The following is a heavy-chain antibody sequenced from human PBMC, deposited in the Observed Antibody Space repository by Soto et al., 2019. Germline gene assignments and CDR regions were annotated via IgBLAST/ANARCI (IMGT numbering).Heavy chain of an antibody. J-gene: IGHJ6*02. Sequence: GGSLRLSCAASGFTFSSYAMHWVRQAPGKGLEWVAVISYDGSNKYYADSVKGRFTISRDNSKNTLYLQMNSLRAEDTAVYYCAREWGQYYYGRDVWGQGTTGTVS. CDR2: ISYDGSNK. V-gene: IGHV3-30-3*01. CDR3: AREWGQYYYGRDV. CDR1: GFTFSSYA. D-gene: IGHD3-16*01.